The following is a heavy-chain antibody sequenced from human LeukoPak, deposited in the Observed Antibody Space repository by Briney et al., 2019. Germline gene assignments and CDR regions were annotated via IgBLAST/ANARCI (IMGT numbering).Heavy chain of an antibody. CDR1: GFTFSSYS. J-gene: IGHJ4*02. CDR2: ISSSSSYI. V-gene: IGHV3-21*01. D-gene: IGHD2-15*01. Sequence: GGSLRLSCAASGFTFSSYSMNWVRQASGKGLEWVSSISSSSSYIYYADSVKGRFTISRDNAKNSLYLQMNSLRAEDTAVYYCARTGVVAATVDYWGQGTLVTVSS. CDR3: ARTGVVAATVDY.